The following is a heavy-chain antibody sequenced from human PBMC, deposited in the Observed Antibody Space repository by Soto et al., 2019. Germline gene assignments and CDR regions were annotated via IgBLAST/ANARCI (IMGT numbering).Heavy chain of an antibody. CDR3: AREPISTPRGVTQVDP. Sequence: TLSLTCNVSGGPSSGRGCYWSWIRQHPGKGPEWIGYIYNSGTTFYNPSLGSRVTMSLDAAKNHFSLELRSVTVADTAVYYCAREPISTPRGVTQVDPWGQGTQVTVSS. V-gene: IGHV4-31*03. J-gene: IGHJ5*02. CDR2: IYNSGTT. CDR1: GGPSSGRGCY. D-gene: IGHD3-10*01.